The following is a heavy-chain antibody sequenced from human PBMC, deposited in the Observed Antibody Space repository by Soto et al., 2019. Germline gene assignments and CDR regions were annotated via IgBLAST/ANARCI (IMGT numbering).Heavy chain of an antibody. CDR2: INHSGST. CDR1: GGSFSGYY. V-gene: IGHV4-34*01. D-gene: IGHD6-13*01. Sequence: PSETLSLTCAVYGGSFSGYYWSWIRQPPGKGLEWIGEINHSGSTNYNPSLKGRVTISVDTSKNQFSLKLSSVTAADTAVYYCARMGSISWYGEGYYHDGMDVWGQGSTVTVSS. J-gene: IGHJ6*02. CDR3: ARMGSISWYGEGYYHDGMDV.